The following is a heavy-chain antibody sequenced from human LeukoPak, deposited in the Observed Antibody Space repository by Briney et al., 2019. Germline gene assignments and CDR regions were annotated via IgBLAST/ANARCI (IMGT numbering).Heavy chain of an antibody. CDR2: ISASGSAT. CDR3: AKDYAASSGEPIDIPLDH. D-gene: IGHD1-14*01. Sequence: GGSLRLSCAASGFIFSNYGMNWVRQAPGKGLEWVAAISASGSATSYADSVKGRFTISRDNSKDTVSLQMDSLRVEDTAMYYCAKDYAASSGEPIDIPLDHWGQGTLVTVSA. CDR1: GFIFSNYG. V-gene: IGHV3-23*01. J-gene: IGHJ4*02.